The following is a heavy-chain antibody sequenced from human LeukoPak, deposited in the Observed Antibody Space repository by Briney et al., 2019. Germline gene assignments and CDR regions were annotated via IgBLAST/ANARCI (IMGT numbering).Heavy chain of an antibody. J-gene: IGHJ4*02. V-gene: IGHV1-18*01. CDR3: ARGGSGWFGALEFDY. CDR1: GYTFNTYG. Sequence: ASVNVSCKASGYTFNTYGVIWVRQAPGKGFEWLGWISGQHGKTTYPQKFQDRVRMTTDTSTSTAYMELRSLTSDDTGVYFCARGGSGWFGALEFDYWGQGTLVTVSS. D-gene: IGHD3-10*01. CDR2: ISGQHGKT.